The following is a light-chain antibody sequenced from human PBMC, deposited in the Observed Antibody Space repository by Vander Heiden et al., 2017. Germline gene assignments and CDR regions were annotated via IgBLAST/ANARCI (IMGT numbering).Light chain of an antibody. CDR2: SDN. Sequence: QSVLTPPPSVSGAPGQGVTISCTGHSSNIGTSYGVNWYQHPPGSAPKLLIYSDNNRPSGVPDRFSGSKSGPSASLAITGLQTEDEGDYYCQSFDTRLTAGVFGGGTKVTVL. V-gene: IGLV1-40*01. J-gene: IGLJ2*01. CDR1: SSNIGTSYG. CDR3: QSFDTRLTAGV.